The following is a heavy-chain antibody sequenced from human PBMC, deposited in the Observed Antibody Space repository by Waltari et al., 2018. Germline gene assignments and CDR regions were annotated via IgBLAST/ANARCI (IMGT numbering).Heavy chain of an antibody. V-gene: IGHV1-8*01. J-gene: IGHJ5*02. D-gene: IGHD2-2*01. CDR2: MNPNRGNT. Sequence: QVQLVQSGAEVKKPGASVTVSCKASGYTFTSYDINWVRQATGQGLEWMGGMNPNRGNTGYAQKSQGRVTMTRNTSISTAYRERSSLRSEDTAGYYCARGGKVPAARGLAYNWFDAWGQGTLVTVSS. CDR3: ARGGKVPAARGLAYNWFDA. CDR1: GYTFTSYD.